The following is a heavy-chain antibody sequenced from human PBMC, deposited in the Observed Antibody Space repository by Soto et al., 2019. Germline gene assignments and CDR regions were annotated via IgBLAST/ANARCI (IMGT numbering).Heavy chain of an antibody. CDR1: GGTFSSYA. CDR2: IIPIFGTA. CDR3: ARDQQEVRRHCSSTSCYYYYGMDV. Sequence: SVKVSCKASGGTFSSYAISWVRQAPGQGLEWMGGIIPIFGTANYAQKFQGRVTITADESTSTAYMELSGLRSEDTAVYYCARDQQEVRRHCSSTSCYYYYGMDVWGQGTTVTVSS. J-gene: IGHJ6*02. D-gene: IGHD2-2*01. V-gene: IGHV1-69*13.